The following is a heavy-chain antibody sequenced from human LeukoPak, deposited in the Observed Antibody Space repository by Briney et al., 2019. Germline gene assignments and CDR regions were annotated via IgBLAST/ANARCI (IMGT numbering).Heavy chain of an antibody. J-gene: IGHJ4*02. V-gene: IGHV3-21*01. CDR1: GFTFSSYS. Sequence: PGGSLRLSCAASGFTFSSYSMNWVRQAPGKGLEWVSSISSSSSYIYYADSVKGRFTISRDNAKNSLYLQMNSLRVEETAVYYCARDFSWRQFDYWGLGTLVTVSS. CDR2: ISSSSSYI. CDR3: ARDFSWRQFDY.